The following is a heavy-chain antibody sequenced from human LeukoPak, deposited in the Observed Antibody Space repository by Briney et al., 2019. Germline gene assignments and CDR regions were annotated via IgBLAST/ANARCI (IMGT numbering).Heavy chain of an antibody. CDR2: INHGGST. Sequence: SETLSLTCAVYGGSFSGYYWSWIRQPPGKGLEWIGEINHGGSTNYDPSLKSRVTISVDTSKNQFSLKLSSVTAADTAVYYCASLILRPYCGGDCYSQYYYGMDVWGQGTTVTVSS. D-gene: IGHD2-21*02. CDR1: GGSFSGYY. J-gene: IGHJ6*02. V-gene: IGHV4-34*01. CDR3: ASLILRPYCGGDCYSQYYYGMDV.